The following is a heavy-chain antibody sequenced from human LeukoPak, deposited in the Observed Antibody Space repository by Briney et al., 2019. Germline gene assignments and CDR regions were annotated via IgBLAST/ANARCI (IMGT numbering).Heavy chain of an antibody. Sequence: PSETLSLTCTVSGGSISSSYYYWGWIRQPPGKGLEWTGYIYHSGSTYSNTYCNPSLKTRLIISVDTSKNQFPLKLSSVTAADTAVYYCARDRDGYGYFDYWGQGTLVTVSS. V-gene: IGHV4-31*03. CDR3: ARDRDGYGYFDY. J-gene: IGHJ4*02. CDR2: IYHSGSTYSNT. D-gene: IGHD5-24*01. CDR1: GGSISSSYYY.